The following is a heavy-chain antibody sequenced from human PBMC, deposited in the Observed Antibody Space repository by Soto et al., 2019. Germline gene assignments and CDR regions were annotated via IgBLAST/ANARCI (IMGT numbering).Heavy chain of an antibody. V-gene: IGHV1-46*03. CDR1: GYTFTSYD. J-gene: IGHJ4*02. Sequence: ASVKVSCKASGYTFTSYDMHWVRQAPGQGLEWMGIINPSGGSTSYAQKFQGRVTMTRDTSTSTVYMELSSLRSEDTAVYYCARDRVGYGDYGYFDYWGQGTLVTVSS. CDR3: ARDRVGYGDYGYFDY. CDR2: INPSGGST. D-gene: IGHD4-17*01.